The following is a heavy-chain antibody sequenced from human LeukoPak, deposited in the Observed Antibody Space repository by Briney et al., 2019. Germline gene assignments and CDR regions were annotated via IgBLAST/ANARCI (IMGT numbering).Heavy chain of an antibody. D-gene: IGHD5-12*01. CDR2: IYYSGST. J-gene: IGHJ6*02. V-gene: IGHV4-39*01. CDR3: ASSSTRGYSGYAISLAYYYGMDV. CDR1: GFSISSSSYY. Sequence: SETLSLTCTVSGFSISSSSYYWGWIRQPPGKGLEWIVSIYYSGSTYYNPSLKSRVTISVDTSKNQFSLKLSSVTAADTAVYYCASSSTRGYSGYAISLAYYYGMDVWGQGTTVTVSS.